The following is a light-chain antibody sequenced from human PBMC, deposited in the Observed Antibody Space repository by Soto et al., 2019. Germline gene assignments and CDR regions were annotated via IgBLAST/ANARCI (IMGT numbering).Light chain of an antibody. Sequence: EIVLTQSPDTLSLSPGERATLSCRASQTVGNNYLGWYQQRPGQAPRLLIYHASTRATGIPDRFSGSGSGTDFTLTISRLEPEDFAVYYCQQYGGSPPITFGPGTRLEIK. V-gene: IGKV3-20*01. J-gene: IGKJ5*01. CDR1: QTVGNNY. CDR2: HAS. CDR3: QQYGGSPPIT.